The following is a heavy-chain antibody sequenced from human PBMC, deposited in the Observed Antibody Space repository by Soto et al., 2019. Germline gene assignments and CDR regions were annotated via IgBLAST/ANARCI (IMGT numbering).Heavy chain of an antibody. J-gene: IGHJ1*01. CDR3: AREARAVGDFQN. V-gene: IGHV4-59*01. D-gene: IGHD6-19*01. CDR1: GVSISNYY. Sequence: SETLSLTCTVSGVSISNYYWTWIRQPPGKGLEWIGYIYYSGSTSYNPSLKSRVTISLDVSKNQFSLKLTSVTAADTAVYYCAREARAVGDFQNWGQGTLVTVSS. CDR2: IYYSGST.